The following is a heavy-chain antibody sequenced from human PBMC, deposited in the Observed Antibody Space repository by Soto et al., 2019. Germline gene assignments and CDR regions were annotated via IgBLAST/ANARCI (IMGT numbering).Heavy chain of an antibody. CDR3: ASQSSEWLLFAS. V-gene: IGHV3-66*04. CDR2: IYSAGNT. CDR1: GFTVSSNY. D-gene: IGHD5-12*01. Sequence: GGSLRLSCAASGFTVSSNYMSWVRQAPGKGLEWISIIYSAGNTYYADSVKGRFTISRDNSKNTLYLQMNSLGAEDTAVYYCASQSSEWLLFASWGQGTLVTVSS. J-gene: IGHJ4*02.